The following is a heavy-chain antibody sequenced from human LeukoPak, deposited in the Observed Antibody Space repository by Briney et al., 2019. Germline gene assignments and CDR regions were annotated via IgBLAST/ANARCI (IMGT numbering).Heavy chain of an antibody. CDR3: ARRSTKENGFDF. D-gene: IGHD1-1*01. Sequence: KPSETLPLTCTVSGGSISSSSYYWGWIRQPPGEGLEWIGTIYYSGTTYYNPSLGSRVTISLDTSKNQFSLKLTSVTAADTAVYYCARRSTKENGFDFWGQGTLVTDSS. J-gene: IGHJ4*02. CDR1: GGSISSSSYY. CDR2: IYYSGTT. V-gene: IGHV4-39*01.